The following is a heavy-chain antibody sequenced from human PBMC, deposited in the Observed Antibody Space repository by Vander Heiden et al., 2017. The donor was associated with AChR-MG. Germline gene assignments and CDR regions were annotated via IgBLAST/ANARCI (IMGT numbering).Heavy chain of an antibody. V-gene: IGHV3-9*01. Sequence: EVQLVESGGGLVQPGRSLRLSCAASGFTFDDYAMHWVRQAPGKGLEWVSGISWNSGSIGYADSVKGRFTISRDNAKNSLYLQMNSLRAEDTALYYCATSSYYSSGLTHLFDYWGQGTLVTVSS. D-gene: IGHD6-19*01. J-gene: IGHJ4*02. CDR2: ISWNSGSI. CDR3: ATSSYYSSGLTHLFDY. CDR1: GFTFDDYA.